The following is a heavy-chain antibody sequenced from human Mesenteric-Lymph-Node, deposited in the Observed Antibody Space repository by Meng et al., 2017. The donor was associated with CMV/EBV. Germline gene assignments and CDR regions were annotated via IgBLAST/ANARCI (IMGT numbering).Heavy chain of an antibody. D-gene: IGHD2-15*01. Sequence: LTCAVSGDSISSGGHYWNWIRQYPGKGLEWIGYIYYTGSAYYNPSLKSRITISVDTSKNQFSLKLSSVTAADTAVYYCARPGFSSGGTWGQGTLVTVSS. J-gene: IGHJ5*02. V-gene: IGHV4-31*11. CDR1: GDSISSGGHY. CDR3: ARPGFSSGGT. CDR2: IYYTGSA.